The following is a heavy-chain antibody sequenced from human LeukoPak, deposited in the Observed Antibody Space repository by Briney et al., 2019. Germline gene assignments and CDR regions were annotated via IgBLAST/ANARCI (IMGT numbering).Heavy chain of an antibody. J-gene: IGHJ4*02. D-gene: IGHD4-17*01. CDR3: AKDLLNTVTPFDY. V-gene: IGHV3-53*01. CDR2: IYSGGST. Sequence: GGSLRLSCAASGFTVSSNYVSWVRQAPGKGLEWVSVIYSGGSTYYADSVKGRFTISRDNSKNTLYLQMNSLGAEDTAGYYCAKDLLNTVTPFDYWGQGTLVTVSS. CDR1: GFTVSSNY.